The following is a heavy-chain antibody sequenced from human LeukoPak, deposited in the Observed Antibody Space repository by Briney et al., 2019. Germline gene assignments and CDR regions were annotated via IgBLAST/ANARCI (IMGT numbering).Heavy chain of an antibody. CDR2: ISGSGGST. D-gene: IGHD3-22*01. Sequence: GGSLRLSCAASGFTFSSYAMSWVRQAPGKGLEWVSAISGSGGSTYYADSVKGRFTISRDNSKNTLYLQMNSLRAEDTAVYYCAPMIVVANEPLQHSYFDYWGQGTLVTVSS. CDR3: APMIVVANEPLQHSYFDY. J-gene: IGHJ4*02. CDR1: GFTFSSYA. V-gene: IGHV3-23*01.